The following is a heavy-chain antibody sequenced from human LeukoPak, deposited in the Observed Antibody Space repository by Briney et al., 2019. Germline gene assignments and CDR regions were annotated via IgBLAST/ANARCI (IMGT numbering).Heavy chain of an antibody. Sequence: KPSETLSLTCAVYGGSFSGYYWSWIRQPPGKGLEWIGSIYYSGSTYYNPSLKSRVTISVDTSKNQFSLKLSSVTAADTAVYYCARVASYGGNSHFDYWGQGTLVTVSS. CDR1: GGSFSGYY. V-gene: IGHV4-34*01. J-gene: IGHJ4*02. CDR3: ARVASYGGNSHFDY. CDR2: IYYSGST. D-gene: IGHD4-23*01.